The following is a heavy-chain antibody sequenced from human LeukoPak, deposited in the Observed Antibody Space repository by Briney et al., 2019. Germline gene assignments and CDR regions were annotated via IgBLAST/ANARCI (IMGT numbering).Heavy chain of an antibody. CDR2: IYYSGST. Sequence: PSETLSLTCTVSGGSISSSSYYWGWIRQPPGKGLEWIGGIYYSGSTYYNPSLKSRVTISVDTSKNQFSLKLSSVTAADTAVYYCASSLELDYWGQGTLVTVSS. D-gene: IGHD1-1*01. CDR3: ASSLELDY. CDR1: GGSISSSSYY. V-gene: IGHV4-39*01. J-gene: IGHJ4*02.